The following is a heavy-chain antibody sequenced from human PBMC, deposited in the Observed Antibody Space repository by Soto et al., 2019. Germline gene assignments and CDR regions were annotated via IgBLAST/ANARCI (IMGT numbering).Heavy chain of an antibody. Sequence: QVQLVQSGDEVKKPGASVKVSCKASGYTFISYGISWVRQAPGQGLEWMGWISPYNDDTKYSQKIQGRVSLTTDTPTRTAYMQLRRMRSDETVIYYCATDGFYAGLGGHSYGNAQTRYYGMDVWGQGTTVTVSS. CDR1: GYTFISYG. D-gene: IGHD5-18*01. CDR3: ATDGFYAGLGGHSYGNAQTRYYGMDV. J-gene: IGHJ6*02. V-gene: IGHV1-18*01. CDR2: ISPYNDDT.